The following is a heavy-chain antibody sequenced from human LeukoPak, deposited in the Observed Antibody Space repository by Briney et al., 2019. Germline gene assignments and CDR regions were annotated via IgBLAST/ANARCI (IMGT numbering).Heavy chain of an antibody. V-gene: IGHV1-2*02. J-gene: IGHJ4*02. CDR3: ARSPHILTGENFDY. CDR2: INPNHGDT. D-gene: IGHD3-9*01. Sequence: ASVKVSCTASGYTFTGYYMHWVRQAPGQGLEWMGWINPNHGDTNYAQKFQDRVSMTRDTSISTAYMHLSRLRSADTAVYYCARSPHILTGENFDYWGQGTLLTVSS. CDR1: GYTFTGYY.